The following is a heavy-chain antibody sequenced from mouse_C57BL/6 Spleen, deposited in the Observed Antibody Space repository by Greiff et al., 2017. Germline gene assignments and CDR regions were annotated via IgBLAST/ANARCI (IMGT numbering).Heavy chain of an antibody. V-gene: IGHV1-53*01. CDR3: ARSGYLLWSL. D-gene: IGHD2-1*01. CDR1: GYTFTSYW. CDR2: MIPSNGGT. J-gene: IGHJ2*01. Sequence: VKLQQPGTELVKPGASVKLSCKASGYTFTSYWMHWVKQRPGQGLEWIGNMIPSNGGTNYNAKFKGKATLTVDKSSSTAYMQLSSLTSEASAVYYCARSGYLLWSLWGQGTTLTVSS.